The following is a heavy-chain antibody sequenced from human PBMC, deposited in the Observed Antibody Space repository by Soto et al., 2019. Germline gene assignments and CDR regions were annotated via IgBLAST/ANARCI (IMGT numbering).Heavy chain of an antibody. V-gene: IGHV4-31*03. CDR3: AREIDYGDYDYYGMDV. Sequence: SETLSLTCTVSGGPISSGGYYWSWIRQHPGKGLEWIGYIYYSGSTYYNPSLKSRVTISVGTSKNQFSLKLSSVTAADTAVYYCAREIDYGDYDYYGMDVWGQGTTVTVSS. J-gene: IGHJ6*02. CDR2: IYYSGST. D-gene: IGHD4-17*01. CDR1: GGPISSGGYY.